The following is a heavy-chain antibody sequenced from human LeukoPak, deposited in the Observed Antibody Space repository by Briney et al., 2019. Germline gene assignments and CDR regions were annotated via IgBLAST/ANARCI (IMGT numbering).Heavy chain of an antibody. CDR3: ARGAGKTDY. J-gene: IGHJ4*02. CDR1: GFTFSSFW. V-gene: IGHV3-7*04. CDR2: IKQDGSDK. Sequence: GGPLRLSCAASGFTFSSFWMSWVRQAPGRGLEWVASIKQDGSDKYYVDSVKGRFTISRDNAKNSLYLQMDSLRAEDAAVYYCARGAGKTDYWGQGTLVTVSS. D-gene: IGHD1/OR15-1a*01.